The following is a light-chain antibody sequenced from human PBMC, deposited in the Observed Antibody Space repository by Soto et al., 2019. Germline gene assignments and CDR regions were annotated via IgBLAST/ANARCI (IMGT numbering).Light chain of an antibody. V-gene: IGLV2-8*01. CDR1: SSDVGAYNY. J-gene: IGLJ3*02. CDR2: EVT. Sequence: QSALTQPPSASGSPGPSVTISCTGTSSDVGAYNYVSWYQQHAGKAPKLVIYEVTKRPSGVPDRFSGSKSANTASLTVSGLQAEDEADYYCSSFASSNTLVFGGGTKLTVL. CDR3: SSFASSNTLV.